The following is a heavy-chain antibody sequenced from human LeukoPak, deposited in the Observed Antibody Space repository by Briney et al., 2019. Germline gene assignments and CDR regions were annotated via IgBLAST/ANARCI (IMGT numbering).Heavy chain of an antibody. Sequence: ASVRVSCKASGYTFTSYYMHWVRQAPGQGLEWMGIINPSGGSTSYAQKFQGRVTMTRDTSTSTVYMELSSLRSEDTAVYYCARVLGLSSGYSEDFGYWGQGTLVTVSS. J-gene: IGHJ4*02. D-gene: IGHD3-22*01. CDR2: INPSGGST. CDR3: ARVLGLSSGYSEDFGY. V-gene: IGHV1-46*01. CDR1: GYTFTSYY.